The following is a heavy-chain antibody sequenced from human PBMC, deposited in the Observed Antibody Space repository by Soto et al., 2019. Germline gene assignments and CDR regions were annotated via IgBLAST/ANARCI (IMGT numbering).Heavy chain of an antibody. V-gene: IGHV1-18*01. CDR1: GYTFTSYG. CDR3: AGGNEGRGWEIVPPDYSYGMAV. D-gene: IGHD6-19*01. CDR2: ISAYNGNT. J-gene: IGHJ6*02. Sequence: QVQLVQSGAEVKKPGASVKVSCKASGYTFTSYGISWVRQAPGQGLEWMGWISAYNGNTNYAQKLQGRVTMTTDTSASTADMERRSLRSDDTAVYCCAGGNEGRGWEIVPPDYSYGMAVWGQGTTVTVSS.